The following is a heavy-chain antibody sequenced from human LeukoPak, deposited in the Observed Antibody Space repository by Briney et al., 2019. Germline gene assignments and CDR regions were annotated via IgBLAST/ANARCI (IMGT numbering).Heavy chain of an antibody. Sequence: PEASVKVSCKASGGTFSSCAISWVRQAPGQGLEWMGGIIPIFGTANYAQKFQGRVTITADESTSTAYMELSSLRSEDTAVYYCERDDGIGSSSPHFDYWGQGTLVTVSS. CDR3: ERDDGIGSSSPHFDY. J-gene: IGHJ4*02. V-gene: IGHV1-69*01. CDR1: GGTFSSCA. D-gene: IGHD6-13*01. CDR2: IIPIFGTA.